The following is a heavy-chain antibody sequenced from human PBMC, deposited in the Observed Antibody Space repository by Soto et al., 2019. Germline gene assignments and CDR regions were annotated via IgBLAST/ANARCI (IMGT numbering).Heavy chain of an antibody. J-gene: IGHJ4*02. CDR2: IWNDGSSR. CDR1: GFTFSNYG. Sequence: QVQLVESGGGVVQPGRSLRLSCEASGFTFSNYGMHWVRQAPGKGLEWVAVIWNDGSSRYYADSVKGRFTISRDNAKKTPFLQVNNLRAEDTAVYYCARPDIVAAIGGALDCWGQGTLVTVSS. CDR3: ARPDIVAAIGGALDC. V-gene: IGHV3-33*01. D-gene: IGHD5-12*01.